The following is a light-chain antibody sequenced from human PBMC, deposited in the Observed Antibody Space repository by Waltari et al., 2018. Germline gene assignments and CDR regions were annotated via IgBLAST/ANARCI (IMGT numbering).Light chain of an antibody. CDR3: YSAADNDLGV. Sequence: SFELTQTSSLSVSPGQTVRITCSGDVLATNYARWFQQKPGQAPILIISKDTERPSGIPERFSGSSSGTTVTLTISGAQVEDEADYYCYSAADNDLGVFGGGTKLTVL. V-gene: IGLV3-27*01. J-gene: IGLJ3*02. CDR2: KDT. CDR1: VLATNY.